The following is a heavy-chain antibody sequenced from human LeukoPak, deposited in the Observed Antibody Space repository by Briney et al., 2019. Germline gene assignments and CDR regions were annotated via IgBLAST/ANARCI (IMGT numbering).Heavy chain of an antibody. J-gene: IGHJ4*02. D-gene: IGHD6-13*01. CDR3: ARGRGSWYGVYFDY. CDR1: GFTFTNYW. CDR2: IKQDGSET. Sequence: GGSLRLSCAASGFTFTNYWMTWVRQVPGKGLEWVANIKQDGSETYYVDSVKGRFTISRDNAKNSLYLQMNSLRTEDTAVYYCARGRGSWYGVYFDYWGQGTLVTVSS. V-gene: IGHV3-7*01.